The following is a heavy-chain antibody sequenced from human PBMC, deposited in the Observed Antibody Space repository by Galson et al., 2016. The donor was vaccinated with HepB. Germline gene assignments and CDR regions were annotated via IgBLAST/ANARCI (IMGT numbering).Heavy chain of an antibody. CDR2: ISVSGGST. CDR3: AKDASHDYIWGTYRNDDAFDI. V-gene: IGHV3-23*01. CDR1: GFTFSSYA. J-gene: IGHJ3*02. Sequence: SLRLSCAASGFTFSSYAMSWVRQAPGKGLQWVSAISVSGGSTYYADSVKGRFTISRDNSKNTLYLQMNSLRAEDTAIYYCAKDASHDYIWGTYRNDDAFDIWGQGTMVTVSS. D-gene: IGHD3-16*02.